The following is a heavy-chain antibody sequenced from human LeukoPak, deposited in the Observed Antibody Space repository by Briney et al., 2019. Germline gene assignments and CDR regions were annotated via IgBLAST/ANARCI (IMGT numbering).Heavy chain of an antibody. D-gene: IGHD1-1*01. CDR2: INNDGSYT. CDR3: ARMGHDILVPSGMDV. J-gene: IGHJ6*02. CDR1: GFTFSGYW. V-gene: IGHV3-74*01. Sequence: GGSLRLFCAASGFTFSGYWMHWVRQAPGKGLVWVSRINNDGSYTSYADSVKGRFTISRDNAKNTLNVQMNSLRAEDTAVYYCARMGHDILVPSGMDVWGQGTTVTVSS.